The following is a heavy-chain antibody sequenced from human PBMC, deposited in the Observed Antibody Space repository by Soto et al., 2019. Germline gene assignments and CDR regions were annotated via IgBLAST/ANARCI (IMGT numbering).Heavy chain of an antibody. V-gene: IGHV1-69*13. J-gene: IGHJ4*02. Sequence: FPVKVYWKTSGDTFSGYAIGWARMTPGQGLEWMGGIIPIFGTANYAQKFQGRVTITADESTSTAYMELSSLRSEDTAVYYCARDGGYSYGLPGPFDYWGQGTLVTVSS. CDR1: GDTFSGYA. CDR3: ARDGGYSYGLPGPFDY. CDR2: IIPIFGTA. D-gene: IGHD5-18*01.